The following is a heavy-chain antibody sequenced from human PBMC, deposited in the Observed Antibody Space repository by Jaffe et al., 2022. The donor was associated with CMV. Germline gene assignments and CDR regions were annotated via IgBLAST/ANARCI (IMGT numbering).Heavy chain of an antibody. Sequence: EVQLLESGGGLVQPGGSLRLSCAASGFTFGLYAMQWVRQAPGKGLEWVSTISGTGDRTFYAGSVKDRFTISRDTSKNTVYLHMDSLRADDTAVYYCAKGRDYGGYYFDSWGQGTLVTVSS. V-gene: IGHV3-23*01. CDR1: GFTFGLYA. D-gene: IGHD4-17*01. J-gene: IGHJ4*02. CDR3: AKGRDYGGYYFDS. CDR2: ISGTGDRT.